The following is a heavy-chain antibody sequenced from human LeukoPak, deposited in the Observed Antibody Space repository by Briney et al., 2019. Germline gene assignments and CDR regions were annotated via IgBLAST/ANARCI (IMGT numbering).Heavy chain of an antibody. CDR3: ALNGREVPSGAFDI. Sequence: PGGSLRLSCAASGFTFSNYAMGWVRQAPGKGLEWVSAISGSGGSTYYADSVKGRFTISRDNSKNTLYLQMNSLRAEDTAVYYCALNGREVPSGAFDIWGQGTMVTVSS. CDR2: ISGSGGST. D-gene: IGHD3-16*02. V-gene: IGHV3-23*01. CDR1: GFTFSNYA. J-gene: IGHJ3*02.